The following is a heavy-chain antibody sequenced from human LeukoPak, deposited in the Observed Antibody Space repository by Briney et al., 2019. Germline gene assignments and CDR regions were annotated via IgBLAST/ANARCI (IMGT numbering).Heavy chain of an antibody. CDR2: IRYDGSNK. V-gene: IGHV3-30*02. CDR1: GFTFSRYG. Sequence: PGGSLRLSCAASGFTFSRYGIHWVRQAPGKGLEWVAFIRYDGSNKYYADSVKGRFTISRDNSKNTLNLQMNSLKTEDTAVYYCAKDRGYNILTGYSKGHYFDYWGQGTLVTVSS. J-gene: IGHJ4*02. CDR3: AKDRGYNILTGYSKGHYFDY. D-gene: IGHD3-9*01.